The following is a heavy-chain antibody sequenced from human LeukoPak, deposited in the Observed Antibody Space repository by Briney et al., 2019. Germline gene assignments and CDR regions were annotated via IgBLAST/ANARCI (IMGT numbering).Heavy chain of an antibody. CDR2: IRYDGSNK. J-gene: IGHJ4*02. Sequence: PGGSLRLSCAASGFTFSSYGMHWVRQAPGKGLEWVAFIRYDGSNKYYADSVKGRFTISRDNSKNTLYLQMNSLRAEDTAVYYCAKSGGLVGAPRDCDYWGQGTLVTVSS. CDR3: AKSGGLVGAPRDCDY. V-gene: IGHV3-30*02. D-gene: IGHD1-26*01. CDR1: GFTFSSYG.